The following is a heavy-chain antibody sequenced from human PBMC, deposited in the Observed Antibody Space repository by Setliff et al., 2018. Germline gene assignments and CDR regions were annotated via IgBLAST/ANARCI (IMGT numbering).Heavy chain of an antibody. CDR1: GYTFTNYG. CDR2: INNYNTNT. J-gene: IGHJ3*01. Sequence: ASVKVSCKTSGYTFTNYGITWVRQAPGQGLEWMGWINNYNTNTNYAQKLQGRVTMTTDTSTRTAYMELRSLRSDDTAVYFCARSSLSICSGGNCPNVFDVWGQGTMVTVSS. CDR3: ARSSLSICSGGNCPNVFDV. V-gene: IGHV1-18*01. D-gene: IGHD2-15*01.